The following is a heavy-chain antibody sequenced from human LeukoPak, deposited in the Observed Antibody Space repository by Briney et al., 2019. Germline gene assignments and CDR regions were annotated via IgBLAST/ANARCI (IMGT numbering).Heavy chain of an antibody. D-gene: IGHD5-12*01. J-gene: IGHJ6*03. CDR1: GGSLCSYY. Sequence: SETLSLTCTVSGGSLCSYYWSWIRQRAGKGLEWIGRIYTSGSTNYHPSLQSRVTISVDKSKNQFSLRLSSVTAADTAVYYCARTTIVGTTLSLPGPAYYMDVWGKGTTVTVSS. CDR2: IYTSGST. CDR3: ARTTIVGTTLSLPGPAYYMDV. V-gene: IGHV4-4*07.